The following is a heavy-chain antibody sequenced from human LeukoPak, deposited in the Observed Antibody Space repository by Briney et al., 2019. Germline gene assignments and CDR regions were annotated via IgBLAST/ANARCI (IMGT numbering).Heavy chain of an antibody. CDR3: ARSFPYYYGSGPFDS. CDR2: INHSGGT. J-gene: IGHJ5*01. V-gene: IGHV4-34*01. CDR1: GVSFSGYY. D-gene: IGHD3-10*01. Sequence: SETLSLTCTVYGVSFSGYYWSWIRQPPGKGLEWIGEINHSGGTNHNPSLKSRVTISVDTSKNQFSLKLSSVTAADTAVYYCARSFPYYYGSGPFDSWGQGTLVTVSS.